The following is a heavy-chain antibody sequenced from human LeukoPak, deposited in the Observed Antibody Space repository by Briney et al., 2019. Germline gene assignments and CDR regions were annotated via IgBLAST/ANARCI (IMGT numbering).Heavy chain of an antibody. Sequence: GGSLRLSCAASGFTFRSYGMSWVRQSPGKGLELVSAISASWGNTYYADSVKGRFAISRDNSKNTLYLQMNSLTAEDTAVYYCAKDGGTYYFYYYMDVWGKGTTVTVSS. J-gene: IGHJ6*03. CDR2: ISASWGNT. CDR3: AKDGGTYYFYYYMDV. D-gene: IGHD3-16*01. CDR1: GFTFRSYG. V-gene: IGHV3-23*01.